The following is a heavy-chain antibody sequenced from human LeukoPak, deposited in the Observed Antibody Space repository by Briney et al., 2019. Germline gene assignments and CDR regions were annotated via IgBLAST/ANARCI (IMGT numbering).Heavy chain of an antibody. D-gene: IGHD6-19*01. CDR3: AKGPLIAVAGTTWDY. CDR2: ISGDGVNT. Sequence: PGGSLRLSCAASGFTFSSCAMSWVRQAPGKRLEWVPAISGDGVNTYYADSVRGRFTISRDNSRNTLYLQMNSLRADDTAIYYCAKGPLIAVAGTTWDYWGQGTLVTVSS. V-gene: IGHV3-23*01. J-gene: IGHJ4*01. CDR1: GFTFSSCA.